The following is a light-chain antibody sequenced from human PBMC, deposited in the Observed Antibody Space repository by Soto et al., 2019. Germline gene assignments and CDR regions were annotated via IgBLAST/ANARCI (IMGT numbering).Light chain of an antibody. CDR2: EVS. J-gene: IGLJ1*01. V-gene: IGLV2-14*01. CDR3: SSYTSCSTPYV. Sequence: QSALTQPASVSGSPGQSITISCTATSSDVGGYNYVSWYQQHPDKAPKLMIYEVSNRPSGVSNRFSGSKSGNTASLTISGLQAEDEADYYCSSYTSCSTPYVFGTGTKLTVL. CDR1: SSDVGGYNY.